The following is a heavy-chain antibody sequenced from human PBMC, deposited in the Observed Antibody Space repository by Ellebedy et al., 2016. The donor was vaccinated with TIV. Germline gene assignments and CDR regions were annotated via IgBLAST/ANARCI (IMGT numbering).Heavy chain of an antibody. D-gene: IGHD1-26*01. CDR1: GFTFSGYA. Sequence: GESLKISCAASGFTFSGYAMSWVRQAPGKGLEWVSGINNGGRTTSYADSVKGRFTISRDNSRSTLDLQMNSLRAEDSAVYYCAKDMVFGDGKWEIDVWGQGTTVTVSS. V-gene: IGHV3-23*01. CDR2: INNGGRTT. J-gene: IGHJ6*02. CDR3: AKDMVFGDGKWEIDV.